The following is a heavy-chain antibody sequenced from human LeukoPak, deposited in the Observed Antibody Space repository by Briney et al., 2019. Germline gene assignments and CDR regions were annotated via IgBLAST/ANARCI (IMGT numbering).Heavy chain of an antibody. V-gene: IGHV3-23*01. CDR3: AKSANYDILTGPNGAFDI. CDR2: ITDSGGSI. Sequence: GGSLRLSCAASGFTFSSYAMTWVRQAPGKGLEWVSAITDSGGSIYYADSVKGRFTISRDNSKNTLYLQMNSLRAEDTAVYYCAKSANYDILTGPNGAFDIWGQGTMVTVSS. CDR1: GFTFSSYA. J-gene: IGHJ3*02. D-gene: IGHD3-9*01.